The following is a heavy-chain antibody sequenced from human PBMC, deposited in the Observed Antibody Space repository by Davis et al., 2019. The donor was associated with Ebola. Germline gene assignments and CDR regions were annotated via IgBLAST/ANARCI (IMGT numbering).Heavy chain of an antibody. CDR1: GFTFSTYW. J-gene: IGHJ4*02. D-gene: IGHD4-17*01. CDR3: ASHDYGDYAGPDY. Sequence: GGSLRLSCEASGFTFSTYWMSWVRQAPGKGLEWVDNIKQDGSEKYYVDSVKGRFTISRDNAKNSVFLQMNSLRAEDTAVYYCASHDYGDYAGPDYWGQGTLVTVSS. CDR2: IKQDGSEK. V-gene: IGHV3-7*01.